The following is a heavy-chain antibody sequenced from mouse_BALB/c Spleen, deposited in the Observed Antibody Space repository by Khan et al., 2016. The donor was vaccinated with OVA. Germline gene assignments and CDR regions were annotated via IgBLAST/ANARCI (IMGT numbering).Heavy chain of an antibody. D-gene: IGHD2-1*01. CDR1: GYTFTNYW. J-gene: IGHJ2*01. CDR3: TRNGFGNYGSWDY. CDR2: IYPGNSDT. Sequence: VQLQQSGTVLARPGASVKMSCKGSGYTFTNYWMHWVKQRPGQGLEWIGVIYPGNSDTNYNQKFKGKAKLTAVTSTSTAYMELNSLTNEDSAVYSCTRNGFGNYGSWDYWGQGTTLTVSS. V-gene: IGHV1-5*01.